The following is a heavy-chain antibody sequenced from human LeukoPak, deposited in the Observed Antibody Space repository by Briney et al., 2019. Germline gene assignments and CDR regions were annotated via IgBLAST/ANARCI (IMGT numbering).Heavy chain of an antibody. CDR3: ALLWFGEFDTFDY. CDR2: IYPGDSDT. V-gene: IGHV5-51*01. D-gene: IGHD3-10*01. J-gene: IGHJ4*02. CDR1: GYSFTSYW. Sequence: SLTLSCKGSGYSFTSYWIGWVRQMPGKGLEWMGIIYPGDSDTRYSPSFQGQVTISADKSISTAYLQWSSLKASDTAMYYCALLWFGEFDTFDYWGQGTLVTVSS.